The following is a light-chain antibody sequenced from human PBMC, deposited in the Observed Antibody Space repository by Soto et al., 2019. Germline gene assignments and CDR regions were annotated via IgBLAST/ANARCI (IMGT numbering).Light chain of an antibody. Sequence: QAVVSQPPSASETPGQRVTISCSGSSSNIGSNIVNWYQHVPGSAPKILIYTNDQRPSGVPDRFSGAKSGTSASLAISGLQSDDEADYYCAAWDDSLNGYVFGTGTKLTVL. CDR3: AAWDDSLNGYV. CDR1: SSNIGSNI. J-gene: IGLJ1*01. CDR2: TND. V-gene: IGLV1-44*01.